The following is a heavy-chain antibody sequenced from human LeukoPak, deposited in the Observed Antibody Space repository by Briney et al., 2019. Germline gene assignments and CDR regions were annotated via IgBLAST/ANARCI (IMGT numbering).Heavy chain of an antibody. Sequence: PGGSLRLSCTASGFTFTTYSINWLRHAPGKGLEWVSYISTPGTTMYYADSVKGRFAISRDNAKNSLYLQMNSLRAEDTAVYYCATILGYCSGGTCTKDYWGQGTLVTVSS. CDR2: ISTPGTTM. V-gene: IGHV3-48*01. CDR1: GFTFTTYS. CDR3: ATILGYCSGGTCTKDY. J-gene: IGHJ4*02. D-gene: IGHD2-15*01.